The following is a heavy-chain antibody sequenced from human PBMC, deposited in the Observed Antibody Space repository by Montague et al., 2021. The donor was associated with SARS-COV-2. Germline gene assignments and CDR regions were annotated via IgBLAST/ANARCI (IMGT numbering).Heavy chain of an antibody. CDR3: VGRSLIVDRGVPEDFEE. V-gene: IGHV4-4*02. CDR1: GDSISSNIW. J-gene: IGHJ4*01. D-gene: IGHD3-10*01. Sequence: SETLSLTCDVSGDSISSNIWWSWVRQTPEKGLQLIGEIYHNGGTNYNPSLRHRVTISVDKSKNQFSLKVMSVTAADTALYYCVGRSLIVDRGVPEDFEEWGHGTLVGVS. CDR2: IYHNGGT.